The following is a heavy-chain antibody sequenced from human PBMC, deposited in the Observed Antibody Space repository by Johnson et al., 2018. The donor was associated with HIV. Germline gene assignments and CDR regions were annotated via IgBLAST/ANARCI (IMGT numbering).Heavy chain of an antibody. V-gene: IGHV3-9*01. CDR1: GFTFDDYA. CDR3: AIEGGIVAAQGDAFDI. J-gene: IGHJ3*02. Sequence: VQLVESGGGLVQPGRSLRLSCAASGFTFDDYAMHWVRQAPGKGLEWVSGISWNSGSIGYADSVKGRFTISRDNAKNPLYLQMNSLRAEDTALYYCAIEGGIVAAQGDAFDIWGQGTMVTVSS. CDR2: ISWNSGSI. D-gene: IGHD6-25*01.